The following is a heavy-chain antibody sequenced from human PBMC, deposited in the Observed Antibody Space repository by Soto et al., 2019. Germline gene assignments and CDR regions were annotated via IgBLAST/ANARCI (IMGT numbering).Heavy chain of an antibody. D-gene: IGHD6-13*01. CDR1: GFTFDDYA. Sequence: EVQLVESGGGLVQPGRSLRLSCAASGFTFDDYAMHWVRQAPGKGLEWVSGISGNSGSIGYADSVKGRFTISRDNAKNSLYLQMNSLRAEDTALYYCAKGTTAGYYYGMDVWGQGTTVTVSS. J-gene: IGHJ6*02. V-gene: IGHV3-9*01. CDR3: AKGTTAGYYYGMDV. CDR2: ISGNSGSI.